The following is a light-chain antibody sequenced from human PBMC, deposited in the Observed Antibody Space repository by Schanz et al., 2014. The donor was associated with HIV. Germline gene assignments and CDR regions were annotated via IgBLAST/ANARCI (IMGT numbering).Light chain of an antibody. CDR3: QQCVNWPQFT. V-gene: IGKV3-20*01. CDR1: QSVSSNY. Sequence: EIVLTQSPGTLSLSPGERATLSCRASQSVSSNYLAWYQQKPGQAPRLLIYGASSRATDIPDRFSGSGSGTDFTLTISRLEPEDFAIYYCQQCVNWPQFTFGQGTRLEIK. CDR2: GAS. J-gene: IGKJ2*01.